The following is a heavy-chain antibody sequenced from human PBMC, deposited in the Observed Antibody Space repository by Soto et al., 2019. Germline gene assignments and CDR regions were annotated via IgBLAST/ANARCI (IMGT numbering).Heavy chain of an antibody. CDR1: GFPFSWHW. CDR2: INGDGTST. D-gene: IGHD7-27*01. Sequence: GGSLRLSCVASGFPFSWHWMHWVRQGPGKGLAWVSRINGDGTSTAYADSVKGRFTISRDNAKETLSLQMNSLRAEDTGVYYCASLGLTGRYNFDSWGQGTLVTVSS. CDR3: ASLGLTGRYNFDS. J-gene: IGHJ4*02. V-gene: IGHV3-74*01.